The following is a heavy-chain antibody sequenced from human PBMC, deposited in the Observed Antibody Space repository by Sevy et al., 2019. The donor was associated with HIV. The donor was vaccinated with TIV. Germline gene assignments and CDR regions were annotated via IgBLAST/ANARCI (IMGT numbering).Heavy chain of an antibody. D-gene: IGHD1-26*01. V-gene: IGHV3-30-3*01. J-gene: IGHJ4*02. CDR3: AREGSGKYSGSPGY. CDR2: ISYDGSNK. CDR1: GFTFSSYA. Sequence: GGSLRLSCAASGFTFSSYAMHWVRQAPGKGLEWVAVISYDGSNKYYADSVKGRFTISRDNSKNTLYLQMNSLRAEDTAVYYCAREGSGKYSGSPGYWGQGTLVTVSS.